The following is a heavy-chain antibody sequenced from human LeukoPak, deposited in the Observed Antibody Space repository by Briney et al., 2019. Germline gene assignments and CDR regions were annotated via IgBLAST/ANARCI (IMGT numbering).Heavy chain of an antibody. Sequence: SETLSLTCTVSGGSISSSSYYWGWIRQPPGKGLEWIGSIYYSGSTYYNPSLKSRVTISVDTSKNQFSLKLSSVTAADTAVYYCARVGLPRSYMDVWGKGTTVTVSS. J-gene: IGHJ6*03. D-gene: IGHD1-14*01. CDR2: IYYSGST. CDR1: GGSISSSSYY. V-gene: IGHV4-39*07. CDR3: ARVGLPRSYMDV.